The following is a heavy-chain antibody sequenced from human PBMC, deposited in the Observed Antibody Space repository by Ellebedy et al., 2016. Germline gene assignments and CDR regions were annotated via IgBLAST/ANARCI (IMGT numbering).Heavy chain of an antibody. CDR1: GGSISSGDYY. D-gene: IGHD3-3*02. J-gene: IGHJ4*02. CDR2: IYYSGST. CDR3: ARHFWSGWQRHFDF. Sequence: SETLSLTCTVSGGSISSGDYYWSWIRQPPGKGLEWIGYIYYSGSTYYNPSLKSRVTVSGDMSQNQFSLKLSSVTAADTAVYYCARHFWSGWQRHFDFWGQGTLVTVSS. V-gene: IGHV4-30-4*01.